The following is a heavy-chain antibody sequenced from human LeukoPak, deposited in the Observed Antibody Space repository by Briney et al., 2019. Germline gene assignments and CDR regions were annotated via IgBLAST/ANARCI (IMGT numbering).Heavy chain of an antibody. Sequence: GASVKVSCKASGYTFTSYDINWVRQATGQGLEWMGWMNPNSGNTGYAQKFQGRVTMTKNTSITTAYMELNSLRSEDTAVYYCARALSWTTDSYYYMDVSGKGTTVTVSS. CDR3: ARALSWTTDSYYYMDV. J-gene: IGHJ6*03. CDR2: MNPNSGNT. D-gene: IGHD3/OR15-3a*01. CDR1: GYTFTSYD. V-gene: IGHV1-8*01.